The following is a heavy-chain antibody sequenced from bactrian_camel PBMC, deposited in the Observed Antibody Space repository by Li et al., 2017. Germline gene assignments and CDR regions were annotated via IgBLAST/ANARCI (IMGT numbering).Heavy chain of an antibody. Sequence: VQLVESGGGSVQAGGSLRLSCAASGYNVSRMCMGWFRQQAPGKEREGVAGVDSDGTSSIVGSVKGRFTISKVNDTVYLQMNNLKPEDTASYECQTARGGYGVTWCIRHWGQGTQVTVS. J-gene: IGHJ4*01. CDR3: QTARGGYGVTWCIRH. CDR1: GYNVSRMC. CDR2: VDSDGTS. V-gene: IGHV3S53*01. D-gene: IGHD6*01.